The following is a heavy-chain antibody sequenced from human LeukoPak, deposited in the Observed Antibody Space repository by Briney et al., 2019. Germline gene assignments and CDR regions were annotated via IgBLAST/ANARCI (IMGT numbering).Heavy chain of an antibody. CDR3: ARNIHCSSTSCPIDY. J-gene: IGHJ4*02. CDR2: IYPGDSDT. D-gene: IGHD2-2*01. Sequence: GESLKISCKGSGYSFTNYWIAWVRQMPGKGLEWMGIIYPGDSDTRYSPSFQGQVTISADKSISTAYLQWSSLKASDTAMYYCARNIHCSSTSCPIDYWGQGTLVTVSS. CDR1: GYSFTNYW. V-gene: IGHV5-51*01.